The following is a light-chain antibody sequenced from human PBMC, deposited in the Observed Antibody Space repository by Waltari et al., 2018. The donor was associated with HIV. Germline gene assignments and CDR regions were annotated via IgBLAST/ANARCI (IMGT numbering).Light chain of an antibody. V-gene: IGLV2-14*01. CDR2: EVN. Sequence: QSALTQPASVSGSPGQSITVSCTGPSSDIGSHNYVSWYQQTPGTAPKLVIYEVNTRPSGISNRFSGSKSGTTASLTISGLQTEDEAHYYCSSFTTSNTLLFGGGTKVTVL. CDR3: SSFTTSNTLL. CDR1: SSDIGSHNY. J-gene: IGLJ2*01.